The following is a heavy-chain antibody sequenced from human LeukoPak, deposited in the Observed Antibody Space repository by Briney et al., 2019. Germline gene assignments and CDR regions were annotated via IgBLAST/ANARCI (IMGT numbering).Heavy chain of an antibody. CDR2: IYSGGST. Sequence: GGSLRLSCAASGFTFSSYAITWVRQAPGKGLEWVSVIYSGGSTYYADSVKGRFTISRDNSKNTLYLQMNSLRAEDTAVYYCANLASPPYYSDYGMDVWGQGTTVTVSS. CDR1: GFTFSSYA. CDR3: ANLASPPYYSDYGMDV. J-gene: IGHJ6*02. V-gene: IGHV3-23*03.